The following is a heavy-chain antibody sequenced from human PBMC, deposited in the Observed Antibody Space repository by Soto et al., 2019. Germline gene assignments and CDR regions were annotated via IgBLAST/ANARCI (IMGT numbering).Heavy chain of an antibody. J-gene: IGHJ4*02. V-gene: IGHV3-23*01. Sequence: EVQLLESGGGLVQPGGSLRLSCAASGFTFSSYAMSWVRQAPGKGLEWVSAISGSGGSTYYADSVKGRFTISRDNSKNTLYLQMNSLRAEDTDVYYCANASGWFGEFDYWGQGTLVTVSS. D-gene: IGHD3-10*01. CDR1: GFTFSSYA. CDR2: ISGSGGST. CDR3: ANASGWFGEFDY.